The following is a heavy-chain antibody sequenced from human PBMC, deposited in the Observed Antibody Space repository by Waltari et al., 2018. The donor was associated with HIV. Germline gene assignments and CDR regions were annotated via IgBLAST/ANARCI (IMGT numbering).Heavy chain of an antibody. V-gene: IGHV1-18*01. CDR3: ARYPEAFDWLLGPYYFDS. D-gene: IGHD3-9*01. CDR1: GYTFTRYG. Sequence: QVQLVQSGAEVKKPGASVKVSCKASGYTFTRYGISWVRQAPGQGFEWMGWISAYNGNRNYAQKFQGIVTMTTDTSTITAYMELRSLRSDDTAVYYCARYPEAFDWLLGPYYFDSWGQGTLVTVSS. J-gene: IGHJ4*02. CDR2: ISAYNGNR.